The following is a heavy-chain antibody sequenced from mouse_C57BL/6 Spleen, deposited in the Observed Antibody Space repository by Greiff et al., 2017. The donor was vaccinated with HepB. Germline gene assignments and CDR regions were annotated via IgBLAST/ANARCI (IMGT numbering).Heavy chain of an antibody. CDR1: GFTFSDFY. Sequence: EVNLVESGGGLVQSGRSLRLSCATSGFTFSDFYMEWVRQAPGKGLEWIAASRNKANDYTTEYSASVKGRFIVSRDTSQSILYLQMNALRAEDTAIYYCARDAGGDDVYAMDYWGQGTSVTVSS. D-gene: IGHD2-2*01. J-gene: IGHJ4*01. V-gene: IGHV7-1*01. CDR3: ARDAGGDDVYAMDY. CDR2: SRNKANDYTT.